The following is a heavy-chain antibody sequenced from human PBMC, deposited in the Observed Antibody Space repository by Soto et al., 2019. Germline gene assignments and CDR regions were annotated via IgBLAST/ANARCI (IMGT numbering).Heavy chain of an antibody. CDR1: GGTFSSYA. CDR3: ARSDGITGTTWYFDL. J-gene: IGHJ2*01. V-gene: IGHV1-69*01. CDR2: IIPIFGTA. D-gene: IGHD1-7*01. Sequence: QVQLVQSGAEVKKPGSSVKVSCKASGGTFSSYAISWVRQAPGQGLEWMGGIIPIFGTANYAQKFQGRVTITAAEPTSTAYVELSSMRSEDTAVSYCARSDGITGTTWYFDLWGRGTLVTVSS.